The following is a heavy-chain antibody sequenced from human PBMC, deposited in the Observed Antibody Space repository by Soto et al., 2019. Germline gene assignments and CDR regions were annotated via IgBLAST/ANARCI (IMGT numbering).Heavy chain of an antibody. D-gene: IGHD3-10*01. V-gene: IGHV4-59*08. CDR1: GGSLSRYY. CDR3: ARHNYGSGSTYFDY. CDR2: IYYSGST. J-gene: IGHJ4*02. Sequence: PSETLSLTCPVSGGSLSRYYWSWVRQPPGKGLEWIGYIYYSGSTNYNPSLKSRVTISVDTSKNQFSLKLNSMTAADTAVYYCARHNYGSGSTYFDYWGQGTLVTVPQ.